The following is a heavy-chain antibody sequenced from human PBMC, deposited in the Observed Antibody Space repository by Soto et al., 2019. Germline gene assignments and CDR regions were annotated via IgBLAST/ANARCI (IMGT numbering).Heavy chain of an antibody. CDR2: VSGSGGST. CDR3: AKSPQYSAWGY. Sequence: EVQLLESGGGLVQPGGSLRLSCAASGFTFSSYAMSWVRQAPGKGLEWVSAVSGSGGSTYYADSVKGRFTISRDNSKNPLYLKMNSLRAEATAVYYCAKSPQYSAWGYWGQGTLVTVSS. D-gene: IGHD1-26*01. CDR1: GFTFSSYA. J-gene: IGHJ4*02. V-gene: IGHV3-23*01.